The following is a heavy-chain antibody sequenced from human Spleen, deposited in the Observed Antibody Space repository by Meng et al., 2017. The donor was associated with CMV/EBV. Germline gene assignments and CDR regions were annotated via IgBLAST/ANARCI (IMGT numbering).Heavy chain of an antibody. D-gene: IGHD3-10*01. J-gene: IGHJ4*02. CDR2: IYTSGST. CDR3: ARWGLWFGELSFDY. Sequence: QAPLRESAPGSFKPSATVPPPCTSSGASTIVYYWRWLRQPAGKGLEWIGRIYTSGSTTYNPSLKSRVTMSVDTSKNQFSLKLSSVTAADTAVYYCARWGLWFGELSFDYWGQGTLVTVSS. CDR1: GASTIVYY. V-gene: IGHV4-4*07.